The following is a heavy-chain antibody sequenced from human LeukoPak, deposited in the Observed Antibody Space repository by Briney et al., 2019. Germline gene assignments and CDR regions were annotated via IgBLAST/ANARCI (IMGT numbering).Heavy chain of an antibody. CDR2: ISGGGST. J-gene: IGHJ4*02. V-gene: IGHV3-53*01. CDR3: ARDRGYNYGYCFDY. CDR1: GFTVSSNY. D-gene: IGHD5-18*01. Sequence: GGSLRLSCAASGFTVSSNYMSWVRQAPGKGLEWVSLISGGGSTYYADSVKGRFTISRDNSKNTLYLQMNSLRAEDTAVYYCARDRGYNYGYCFDYWGQGTLVTISS.